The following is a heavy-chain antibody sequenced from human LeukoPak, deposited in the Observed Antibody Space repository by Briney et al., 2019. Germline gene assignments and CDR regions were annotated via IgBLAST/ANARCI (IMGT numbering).Heavy chain of an antibody. CDR1: GFTFNNYG. CDR3: AKDLGYGGYDPDWYFDR. CDR2: IRYDESYK. J-gene: IGHJ2*01. D-gene: IGHD5-12*01. Sequence: PGGSLRLSCAASGFTFNNYGMHWVRQAPGKGLEWVAYIRYDESYKFHVYSVVGPFYISRENSKNTLYLQMNGLTTEDTAVYYCAKDLGYGGYDPDWYFDRWGGGTLVTVSS. V-gene: IGHV3-30*02.